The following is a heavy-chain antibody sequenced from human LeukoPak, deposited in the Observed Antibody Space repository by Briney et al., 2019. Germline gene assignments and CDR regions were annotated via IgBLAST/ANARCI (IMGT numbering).Heavy chain of an antibody. Sequence: ASVKVSCKSSGYTFTGYYMHWVRQAPGQGVEWMGRINPNSGGTNYAQKFQGRVTMTRDTSISTAYMELSKLRSGDSAGYYCPRPLGGLYHRFDPWGQGTLVTVSS. V-gene: IGHV1-2*06. J-gene: IGHJ5*02. CDR2: INPNSGGT. CDR3: PRPLGGLYHRFDP. D-gene: IGHD2-2*01. CDR1: GYTFTGYY.